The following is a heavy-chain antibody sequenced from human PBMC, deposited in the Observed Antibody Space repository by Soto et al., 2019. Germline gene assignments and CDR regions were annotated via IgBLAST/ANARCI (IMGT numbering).Heavy chain of an antibody. V-gene: IGHV4-59*01. CDR3: ARWASLCSSTSCYTDYYYYGMDV. CDR2: IYYSGST. Sequence: SETLSLTCTVSGGSISSYYWSWIRQPPGKGLEWIGYIYYSGSTNYNPSLKSRVTISVDTSKNQFSLKLSSVTAADTAVYYCARWASLCSSTSCYTDYYYYGMDVWGQGTTVTVYS. J-gene: IGHJ6*02. CDR1: GGSISSYY. D-gene: IGHD2-2*02.